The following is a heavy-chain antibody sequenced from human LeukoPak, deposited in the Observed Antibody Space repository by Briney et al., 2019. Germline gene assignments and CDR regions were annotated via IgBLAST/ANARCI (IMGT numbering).Heavy chain of an antibody. D-gene: IGHD3-10*01. V-gene: IGHV4-38-2*02. Sequence: PSETLSLTCTVSGYSISSGYYWGWIRQPPGKGLEWIGSIYHSGSTYYNPSLKSRVTISVDTSKNQFSLKLSSVTAADTAVYYCARTITMVRGHNWFDPWGQGTLVTVSS. CDR3: ARTITMVRGHNWFDP. CDR2: IYHSGST. J-gene: IGHJ5*02. CDR1: GYSISSGYY.